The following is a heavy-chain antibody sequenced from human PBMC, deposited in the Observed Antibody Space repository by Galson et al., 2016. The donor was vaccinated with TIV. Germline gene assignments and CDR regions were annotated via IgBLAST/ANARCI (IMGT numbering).Heavy chain of an antibody. D-gene: IGHD3-22*01. CDR1: GFTFSSFA. V-gene: IGHV3-23*01. CDR3: AKMDSSGFDYVRRFDF. J-gene: IGHJ4*02. CDR2: ISAGGGRT. Sequence: GSLRLSCAASGFTFSSFAVSWVRQAPGKGLEWVSGISAGGGRTNYADSVKGRFTISRDNPRNTLYLQMSSLRAEDTAVYFCAKMDSSGFDYVRRFDFWGQGTLVTVSS.